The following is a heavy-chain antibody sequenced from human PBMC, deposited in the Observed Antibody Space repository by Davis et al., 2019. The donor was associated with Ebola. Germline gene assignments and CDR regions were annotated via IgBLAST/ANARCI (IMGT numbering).Heavy chain of an antibody. V-gene: IGHV4-59*01. Sequence: MPSETLSLTCTVSGGSINTYYWNWIRQPPGKGLEWIGYIYYSGSTTYNPSLKSRVTISVDTSKNQFSLKLSSVTAADTAVYYCARVVGYFDYWGQGTLVTVSS. J-gene: IGHJ4*02. CDR2: IYYSGST. CDR1: GGSINTYY. D-gene: IGHD1-26*01. CDR3: ARVVGYFDY.